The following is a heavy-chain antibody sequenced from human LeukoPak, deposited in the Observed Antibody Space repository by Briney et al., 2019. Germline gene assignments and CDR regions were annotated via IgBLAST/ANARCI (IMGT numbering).Heavy chain of an antibody. Sequence: GGSLRLSCAASGFTFDDYGMSWVRQVPGKGLEWVSGINCNGGSTGNADSVKGRFTISRDNAKNSLYLQMNSLRAEDTAVYYCAELGITMIGGVWGKGTTVTISS. CDR3: AELGITMIGGV. J-gene: IGHJ6*04. D-gene: IGHD3-10*02. CDR2: INCNGGST. V-gene: IGHV3-20*04. CDR1: GFTFDDYG.